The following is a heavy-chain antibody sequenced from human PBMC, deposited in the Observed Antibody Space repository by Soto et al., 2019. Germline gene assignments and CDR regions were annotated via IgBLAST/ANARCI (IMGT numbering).Heavy chain of an antibody. D-gene: IGHD5-18*01. V-gene: IGHV4-30-2*01. CDR1: GGSISSGGYS. J-gene: IGHJ6*02. CDR3: ARGGAMGGYYYYGMDV. Sequence: SETLSLTCAVSGGSISSGGYSWSWIRHPPGKGLEWIGYIYHSGSTYYNPSLKSRVTISVDRSKNQFSLKLSSVTAADTAVYYCARGGAMGGYYYYGMDVWGQGTTVTVSS. CDR2: IYHSGST.